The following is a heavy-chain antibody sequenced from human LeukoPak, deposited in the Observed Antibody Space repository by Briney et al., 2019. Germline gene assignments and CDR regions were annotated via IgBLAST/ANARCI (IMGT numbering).Heavy chain of an antibody. CDR2: IFYRGAT. V-gene: IGHV4-39*01. CDR3: ARRRAYNFFDS. J-gene: IGHJ5*01. CDR1: GDSVTSTSSF. Sequence: SETLSLTCTVSGDSVTSTSSFWAWIRQPPGKGLEWIESIFYRGATYYNPSLKSRLIISLDTSGNQVSLNLNSLTAADTAVYYCARRRAYNFFDSWGQGTLVTVSS.